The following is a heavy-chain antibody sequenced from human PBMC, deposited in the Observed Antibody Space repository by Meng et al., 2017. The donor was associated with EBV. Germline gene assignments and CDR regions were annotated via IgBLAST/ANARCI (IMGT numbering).Heavy chain of an antibody. CDR1: GGGSSSDA. D-gene: IGHD6-13*01. CDR3: ARAEIAAAGRFDY. CDR2: IIPIFGTA. V-gene: IGHV1-69*06. J-gene: IGHJ4*02. Sequence: VELVTRVDEGKMPWSSATVFCKAAGGGSSSDAISWLRQARGQRLEWMGGIIPIFGTANYAQKFQGRVTITADNSTSTAYMELSSLRSEDTAVYYCARAEIAAAGRFDYWGQGTLVTVSS.